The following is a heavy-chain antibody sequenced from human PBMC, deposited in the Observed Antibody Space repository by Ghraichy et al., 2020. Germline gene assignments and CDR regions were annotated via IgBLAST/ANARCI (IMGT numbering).Heavy chain of an antibody. CDR3: ARDYYASGSYSFDF. V-gene: IGHV3-48*02. Sequence: GESLRLSCAASGFTFRTYNMNWVRQAPGKGLEWVSYICSSSDTIYYADSVKGRFTISRDNAKNSLFLQMNSLRDEDTAVYYCARDYYASGSYSFDFWGQGTLVTVSS. CDR2: ICSSSDTI. CDR1: GFTFRTYN. J-gene: IGHJ4*02. D-gene: IGHD3-10*01.